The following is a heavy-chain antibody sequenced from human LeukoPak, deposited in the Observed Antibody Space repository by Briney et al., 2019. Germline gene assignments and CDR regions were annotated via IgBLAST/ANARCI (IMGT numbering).Heavy chain of an antibody. V-gene: IGHV1-69*13. Sequence: SVKVSCKASGGTFSSYAISWVRQAPGQGLEWMGGIIPIFGTANYAQKFQGRVTITADESTSTAYMELSSLRSEDTAVYYCARDARGAAAADDAFDIWGQGTVVTVSS. J-gene: IGHJ3*02. CDR3: ARDARGAAAADDAFDI. D-gene: IGHD6-13*01. CDR2: IIPIFGTA. CDR1: GGTFSSYA.